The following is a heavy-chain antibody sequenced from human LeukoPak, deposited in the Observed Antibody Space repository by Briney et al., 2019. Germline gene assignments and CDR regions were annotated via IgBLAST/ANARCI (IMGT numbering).Heavy chain of an antibody. J-gene: IGHJ4*02. CDR3: VKDRCDRATCPEV. V-gene: IGHV3-23*01. D-gene: IGHD2-21*01. CDR1: GFTFGSYG. CDR2: ISNNGDSA. Sequence: GGSLRLSCAASGFTFGSYGVPWVRQAPGEGLEWVSGISNNGDSAYYADSVKGRFTISRDNPKNTLHLQMSSLRAEDTALYYCVKDRCDRATCPEVWGQGTLVTVSS.